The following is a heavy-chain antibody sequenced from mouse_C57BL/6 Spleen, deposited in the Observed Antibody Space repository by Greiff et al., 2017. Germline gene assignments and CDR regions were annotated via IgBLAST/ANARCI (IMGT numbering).Heavy chain of an antibody. CDR3: TRKGPIYYYGSSYFDY. Sequence: EVQGVESGGGLVQPGGSMKLSCAASGFTFSDAWMDWVRQSPEKGLEWVAEIRNKANNHATYYAESVKGRFTISRDDSKSSVYLQMNSLRAEDTGIYYCTRKGPIYYYGSSYFDYWGQGTTLTVSS. CDR2: IRNKANNHAT. D-gene: IGHD1-1*01. J-gene: IGHJ2*01. V-gene: IGHV6-6*01. CDR1: GFTFSDAW.